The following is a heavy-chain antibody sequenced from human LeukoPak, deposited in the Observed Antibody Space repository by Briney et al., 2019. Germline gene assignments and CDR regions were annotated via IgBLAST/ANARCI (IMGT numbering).Heavy chain of an antibody. CDR1: GFTFSSYW. J-gene: IGHJ6*03. CDR2: IKQDGSET. V-gene: IGHV3-7*01. Sequence: GGSLRLSCAASGFTFSSYWMSWVRQAPGKGLEWVANIKQDGSETYYVDSVKGRFTISRDNAKNSLYLQMNSLRAEDTAVYYCAREEWIPYYYYYYMDVWGKGTTVTVSS. D-gene: IGHD5-18*01. CDR3: AREEWIPYYYYYYMDV.